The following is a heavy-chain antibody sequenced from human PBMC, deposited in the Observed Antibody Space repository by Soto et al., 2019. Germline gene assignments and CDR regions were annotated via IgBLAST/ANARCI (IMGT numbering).Heavy chain of an antibody. Sequence: EVQLVESGGGLVQPGRSLRLSCAASGFTFDDYAMHWVRQVPGKGLEWVSGINWNSGSIGYADSVKGRFAISRDNAKNSLHLKMNSLRAEETAFYYGVKEETITWYGGPSRHWGQGTLVTVSS. V-gene: IGHV3-9*01. CDR2: INWNSGSI. D-gene: IGHD4-17*01. CDR3: VKEETITWYGGPSRH. J-gene: IGHJ1*01. CDR1: GFTFDDYA.